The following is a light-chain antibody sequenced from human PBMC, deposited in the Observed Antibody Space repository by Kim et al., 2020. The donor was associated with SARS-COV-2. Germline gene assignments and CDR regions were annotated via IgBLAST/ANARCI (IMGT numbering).Light chain of an antibody. CDR2: DVS. V-gene: IGLV2-14*03. J-gene: IGLJ2*01. CDR3: SSYGNSNTVL. Sequence: QSALTQPASVSGSPGQSITISCTGTSGDVGAYNSVSWYQQHPGKAPKVMIYDVSHRPSGVSSRFSGSKSGNTASLTISGLQAEDEGDYYCSSYGNSNTVLFGGGTKVTVL. CDR1: SGDVGAYNS.